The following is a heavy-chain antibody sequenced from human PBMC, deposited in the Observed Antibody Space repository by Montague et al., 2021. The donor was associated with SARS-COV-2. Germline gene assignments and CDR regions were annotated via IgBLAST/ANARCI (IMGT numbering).Heavy chain of an antibody. V-gene: IGHV4-61*01. CDR3: ARISGITSWYYDY. CDR1: GGSVSSGSYY. J-gene: IGHJ4*02. D-gene: IGHD1-14*01. Sequence: SETLSLTCTVSGGSVSSGSYYWSWIRQPPGKGLQSIGYIYYTGTTYYNPCLQRRSTISVDSSKNQYSVRLSSVTAADTGVYYCARISGITSWYYDYWGQGTLVTVSS. CDR2: IYYTGTT.